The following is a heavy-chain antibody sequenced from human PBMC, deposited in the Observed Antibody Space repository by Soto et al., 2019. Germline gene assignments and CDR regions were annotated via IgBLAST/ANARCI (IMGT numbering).Heavy chain of an antibody. D-gene: IGHD3-22*01. V-gene: IGHV4-59*01. CDR2: IYSSGTT. Sequence: LSLTCSVSCGSISGFYWNWMRRPPGKGLEWIGYIYSSGTTNYNPSLKSRVTMSVDTSKNQVSLKLSSVTAADTAMYYCARDNSGYYLFDYWVQGTLVTVSS. CDR1: CGSISGFY. J-gene: IGHJ4*02. CDR3: ARDNSGYYLFDY.